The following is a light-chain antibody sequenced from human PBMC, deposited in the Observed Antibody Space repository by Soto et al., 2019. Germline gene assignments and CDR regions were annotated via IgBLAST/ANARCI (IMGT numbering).Light chain of an antibody. CDR1: SSNLGSNT. V-gene: IGLV1-44*01. CDR3: AAWDDFLNGPV. Sequence: QSVLTQPPSASGTPGQRVNISCAGSSSNLGSNTVSWYQQLPGTAPKVVIYKNNQRPSGVPDRFSGSKSGTSASLAISGLQSEDESDYYCAAWDDFLNGPVLGGGTQLTVL. CDR2: KNN. J-gene: IGLJ2*01.